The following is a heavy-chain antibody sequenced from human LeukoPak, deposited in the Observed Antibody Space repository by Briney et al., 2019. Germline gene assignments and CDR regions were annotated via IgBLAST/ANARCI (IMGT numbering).Heavy chain of an antibody. V-gene: IGHV4-39*07. CDR2: ISYTGRT. D-gene: IGHD3-10*01. CDR1: GDSISSSNYQ. Sequence: PSETLSLTCTVSGDSISSSNYQWGWVRQPPGKGLAWIGSISYTGRTYYKPSLKSRVTILVDTSKNQFSLKLSSVTAADTVVYYCARELSLGVYYYYYMDVWGKGATVTVSS. CDR3: ARELSLGVYYYYYMDV. J-gene: IGHJ6*03.